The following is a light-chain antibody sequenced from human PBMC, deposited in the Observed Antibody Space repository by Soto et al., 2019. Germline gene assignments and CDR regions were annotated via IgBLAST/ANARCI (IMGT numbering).Light chain of an antibody. Sequence: EIVLTQSPGTLSLSPGERATLSCRASQSVSSAYLAWYQQIPGQAPRLLIYGASSRATGIPDRFSVSGSGTDFTLTISGLEPEDFAVYYCQQSGSSFYTFGHWTKLEIK. J-gene: IGKJ2*01. CDR3: QQSGSSFYT. CDR1: QSVSSAY. V-gene: IGKV3-20*01. CDR2: GAS.